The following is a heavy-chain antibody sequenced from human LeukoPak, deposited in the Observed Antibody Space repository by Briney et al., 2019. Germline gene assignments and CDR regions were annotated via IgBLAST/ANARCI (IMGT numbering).Heavy chain of an antibody. Sequence: GGSLRLSCAASGFTFSSYGMHWVRQAPGKGLEWVAVISYDGSNKYYADSVNGRFTISRDNSKNTLYLQMNSLRAEDTAVYYCAKDGPEGRALWFGELFLLYYFDYWGQGALVTVSS. J-gene: IGHJ4*02. D-gene: IGHD3-10*01. CDR1: GFTFSSYG. V-gene: IGHV3-30*18. CDR2: ISYDGSNK. CDR3: AKDGPEGRALWFGELFLLYYFDY.